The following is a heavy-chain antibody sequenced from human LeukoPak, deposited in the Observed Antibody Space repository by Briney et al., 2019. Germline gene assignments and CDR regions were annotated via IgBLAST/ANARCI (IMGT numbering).Heavy chain of an antibody. V-gene: IGHV3-23*01. Sequence: GGSLRLSCAASGFTFSSYAMSWVRQAPGKGLESVSAISGSGASTYYADSVKGRFTISRDNSKNTLYLQMNSLRAEDTAVYYCARLAPSSPNIVVVPAASTPFDYWGQGTLVTVSS. D-gene: IGHD2-2*01. J-gene: IGHJ4*02. CDR2: ISGSGAST. CDR3: ARLAPSSPNIVVVPAASTPFDY. CDR1: GFTFSSYA.